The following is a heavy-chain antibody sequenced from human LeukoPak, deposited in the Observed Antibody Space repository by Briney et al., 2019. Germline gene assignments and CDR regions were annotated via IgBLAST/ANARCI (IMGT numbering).Heavy chain of an antibody. D-gene: IGHD6-19*01. CDR3: AKVHLGGGWYGFDY. V-gene: IGHV3-23*01. J-gene: IGHJ4*02. Sequence: SGGSLRLSCAASGFTLTTYAMSWVRQAPGKGLEWVSAISGSGGSTYYADSVKGRFTISRDNSKNTLYLQMNSLRAEDTAVYYCAKVHLGGGWYGFDYWGQGTLVTVSS. CDR2: ISGSGGST. CDR1: GFTLTTYA.